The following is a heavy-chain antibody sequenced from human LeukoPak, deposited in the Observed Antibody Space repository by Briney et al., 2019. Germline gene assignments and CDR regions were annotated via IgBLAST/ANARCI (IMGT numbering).Heavy chain of an antibody. CDR3: ARDRWTAMVTWYFDY. CDR1: GGTFSSYA. CDR2: IIPIFGTA. J-gene: IGHJ4*02. V-gene: IGHV1-69*05. Sequence: ASVKVSCKASGGTFSSYAVSWVRQAPGQGLEWMGRIIPIFGTANCAQKFQGRVTITTGESTSTAYMELSSLRSEDTAVYYCARDRWTAMVTWYFDYWGQGTLVTVSS. D-gene: IGHD5-18*01.